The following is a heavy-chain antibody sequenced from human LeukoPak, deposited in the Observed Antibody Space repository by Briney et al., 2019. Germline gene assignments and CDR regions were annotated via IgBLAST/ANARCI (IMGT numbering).Heavy chain of an antibody. D-gene: IGHD3-16*01. CDR1: RYPIYSYY. Sequence: PSEALFLTCTVPRYPIYSYYWGWIPQPPGKGLERVGEKHCSGNINNNPSLKSRVTIALDHYHNQNGLKLTSITGPDTAVYYCSRGGGRMRIYGKKWFDPWGQGTLVTVSS. J-gene: IGHJ5*02. CDR2: KHCSGNI. CDR3: SRGGGRMRIYGKKWFDP. V-gene: IGHV4-34*01.